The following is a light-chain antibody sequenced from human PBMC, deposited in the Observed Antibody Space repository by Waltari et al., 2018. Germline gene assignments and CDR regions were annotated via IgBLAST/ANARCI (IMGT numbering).Light chain of an antibody. CDR1: QGVGKY. CDR2: HAS. V-gene: IGKV3-20*01. J-gene: IGKJ1*01. Sequence: DIVLTQSPGTLSLSPAERATLSCRASQGVGKYLAWYQQRPGQAPRLRLYHASIRAHGIPDRFSGSGSGTDFRLTISRLEPEDFAVYYCQKYDFLPATFGQGTTVEIK. CDR3: QKYDFLPAT.